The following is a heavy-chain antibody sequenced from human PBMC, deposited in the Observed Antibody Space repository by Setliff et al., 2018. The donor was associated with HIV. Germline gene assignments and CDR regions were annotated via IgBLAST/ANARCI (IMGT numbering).Heavy chain of an antibody. D-gene: IGHD2-8*01. J-gene: IGHJ3*01. CDR3: ATKVYCTNGVCLDAFDL. CDR2: ISAYNGNT. V-gene: IGHV1-18*01. Sequence: GASVKVSCKASGYTFTSYGISWVRQAPGQGLEWMGWISAYNGNTNYAQKLQGRVTMTTDTSTSTAYMELRSLRSDDTAVYYCATKVYCTNGVCLDAFDLWGQGTMVTVSS. CDR1: GYTFTSYG.